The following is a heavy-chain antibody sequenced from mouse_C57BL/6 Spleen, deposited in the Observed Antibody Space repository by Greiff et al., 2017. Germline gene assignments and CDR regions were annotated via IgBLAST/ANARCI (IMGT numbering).Heavy chain of an antibody. J-gene: IGHJ3*01. D-gene: IGHD1-1*01. Sequence: EVKLVESGGGLVKPGGSLKLSCAASGFTFSSYAMSWVRQTPEKRLEWVATISDGGSYTYYPDNVKGRFTISRDNAKNNLYLQMSHLKSEDTAMYYCARGTTLVAPFAYWGQGTLVTVSA. CDR3: ARGTTLVAPFAY. V-gene: IGHV5-4*03. CDR1: GFTFSSYA. CDR2: ISDGGSYT.